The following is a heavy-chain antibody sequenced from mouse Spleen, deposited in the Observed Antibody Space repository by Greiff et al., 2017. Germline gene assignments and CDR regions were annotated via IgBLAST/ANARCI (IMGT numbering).Heavy chain of an antibody. D-gene: IGHD3-3*01. CDR3: ARTGQGPNDFDY. V-gene: IGHV5-9-3*01. CDR1: GFTFSSYA. Sequence: EVQGVESGGGLVKPGGSLKLSCAASGFTFSSYAMSWVRQTPEKRLEWVATISSGGGNTYYPDSVKGRFTISRDYAKNTLYLQMSSLKSEDTAMYYCARTGQGPNDFDYWGQGTTLTVSS. J-gene: IGHJ2*01. CDR2: ISSGGGNT.